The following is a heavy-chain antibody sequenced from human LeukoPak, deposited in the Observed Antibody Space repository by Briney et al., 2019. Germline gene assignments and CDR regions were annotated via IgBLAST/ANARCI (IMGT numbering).Heavy chain of an antibody. CDR3: AKAQRGYSPPSDY. CDR2: ISWNSDSI. Sequence: GGSLRLSCAASRFTFRSYAMHWVRQAPGKGLEWVSGISWNSDSIGYADSVKGRFTISRDNAKNSLYLQMNSLRPEDTALYYCAKAQRGYSPPSDYWGQGTLVTVSS. CDR1: RFTFRSYA. J-gene: IGHJ4*02. V-gene: IGHV3-9*01. D-gene: IGHD2-15*01.